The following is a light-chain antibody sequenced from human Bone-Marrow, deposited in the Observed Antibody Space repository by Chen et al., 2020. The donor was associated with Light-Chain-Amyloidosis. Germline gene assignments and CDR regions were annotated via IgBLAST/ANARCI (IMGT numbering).Light chain of an antibody. V-gene: IGLV4-69*01. CDR3: QTWGTGIQV. J-gene: IGLJ2*01. Sequence: QLVLTQSPSASASLGASVKLTCTLSSWHSSYAIAWHQQQPEKGPRYLMKLNSNGSPGKGDGIPVRFSVSSSGAARYLTICSLQSEDEADYYCQTWGTGIQVFGGGTKLTVL. CDR1: SWHSSYA. CDR2: LNSNGSP.